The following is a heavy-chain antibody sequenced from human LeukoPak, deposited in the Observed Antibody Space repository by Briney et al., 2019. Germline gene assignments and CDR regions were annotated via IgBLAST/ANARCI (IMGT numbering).Heavy chain of an antibody. V-gene: IGHV3-23*01. CDR1: GFTFSSYG. J-gene: IGHJ3*02. D-gene: IGHD1-26*01. CDR3: AKAEGGSYYDAFDI. CDR2: INNSGGST. Sequence: GGSLRLSCAASGFTFSSYGMSWVRQAPGKGLEWVSSINNSGGSTYYADSVKGRFTISRDNSKNTLYLQMNSLRAEDTAVYYCAKAEGGSYYDAFDIWGQGTMVTVSS.